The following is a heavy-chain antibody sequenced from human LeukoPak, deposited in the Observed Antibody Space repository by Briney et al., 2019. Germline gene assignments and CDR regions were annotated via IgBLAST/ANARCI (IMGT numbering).Heavy chain of an antibody. J-gene: IGHJ4*02. V-gene: IGHV1-69*06. CDR2: IIPIFGTA. D-gene: IGHD2-2*01. Sequence: SVKVSCKASGGTFSSYAISWVRQAPGQGLEWMGGIIPIFGTANYAQKFQGRVTITADKSTSTAYMELSRPRSDDTAVYYCAREPSCSSTSCGIDYWGQGTLVTVSS. CDR3: AREPSCSSTSCGIDY. CDR1: GGTFSSYA.